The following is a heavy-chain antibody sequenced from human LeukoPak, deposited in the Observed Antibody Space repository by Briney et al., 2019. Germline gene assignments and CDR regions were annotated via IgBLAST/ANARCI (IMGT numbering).Heavy chain of an antibody. CDR3: ARDSSGRDGYNYDFDY. V-gene: IGHV3-21*01. Sequence: GGSLRLSCAASGFTFSSCSMNWVRQAPGKGLEWVSSISSSSSYIYYADSVKGRFTISRDNAKNSLYLQMNSLRAEDTAVYYCARDSSGRDGYNYDFDYWGQGTLVTVSS. CDR2: ISSSSSYI. CDR1: GFTFSSCS. D-gene: IGHD5-24*01. J-gene: IGHJ4*02.